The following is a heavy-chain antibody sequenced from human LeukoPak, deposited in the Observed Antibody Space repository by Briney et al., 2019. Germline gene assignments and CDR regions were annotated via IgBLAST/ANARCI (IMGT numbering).Heavy chain of an antibody. CDR1: GGSISSYY. CDR2: IYYSGST. Sequence: PSETLSLTCAVSGGSISSYYWSWIRQPPGKGLEWIGCIYYSGSTNYNTSLKSRVTISVDTSKNQFSLKLSSVTAADTAVYYCARGTYYYDSSGYSFDYWGQGTLVTVSS. J-gene: IGHJ4*02. CDR3: ARGTYYYDSSGYSFDY. D-gene: IGHD3-22*01. V-gene: IGHV4-59*01.